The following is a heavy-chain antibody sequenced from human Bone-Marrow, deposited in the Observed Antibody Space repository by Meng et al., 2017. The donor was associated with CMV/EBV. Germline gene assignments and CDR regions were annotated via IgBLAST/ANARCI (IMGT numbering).Heavy chain of an antibody. Sequence: SLKISCAASGFTFDDYAMHWVRQAPGKGLEWVSGISWNSGSIGYEDSVKGRFTISRDNAKNSLYLQMNNLRAEDTALYYCAKDIGIAARPWGFDYWGQGTLVTVSS. D-gene: IGHD6-6*01. J-gene: IGHJ4*02. CDR3: AKDIGIAARPWGFDY. V-gene: IGHV3-9*01. CDR1: GFTFDDYA. CDR2: ISWNSGSI.